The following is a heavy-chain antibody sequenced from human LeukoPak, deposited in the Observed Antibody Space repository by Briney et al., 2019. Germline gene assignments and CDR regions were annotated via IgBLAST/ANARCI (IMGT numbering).Heavy chain of an antibody. CDR1: GGSISSGGYY. CDR2: IYHSGST. CDR3: ARDWDDAFDI. V-gene: IGHV4-30-2*01. Sequence: SQTLSLTCTVSGGSISSGGYYWSWIRQPPGKGLEWIGYIYHSGSTYYNPSLKSRVTISVDRSKNQFSLKLSSVTAADTTVYYCARDWDDAFDIWGQGTMVTVSS. J-gene: IGHJ3*02. D-gene: IGHD1-26*01.